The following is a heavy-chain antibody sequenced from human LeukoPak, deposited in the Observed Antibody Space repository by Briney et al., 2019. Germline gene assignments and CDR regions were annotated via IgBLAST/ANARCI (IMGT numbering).Heavy chain of an antibody. CDR3: ARGGYSSTSCYRYFDY. V-gene: IGHV4-61*02. J-gene: IGHJ4*02. CDR2: IYTSGST. Sequence: SETLSLTCTASGGSISSGSYYWSWIRQPAGKGLEWIGRIYTSGSTNYNPSLKSRVTISVDTSKNQFSRKLSSVTAADTAVYYCARGGYSSTSCYRYFDYWGQGTLVTVSS. CDR1: GGSISSGSYY. D-gene: IGHD2-2*01.